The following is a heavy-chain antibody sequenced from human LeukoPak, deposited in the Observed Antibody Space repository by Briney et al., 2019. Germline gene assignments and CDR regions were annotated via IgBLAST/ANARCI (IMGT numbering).Heavy chain of an antibody. V-gene: IGHV3-48*01. CDR1: GITFSSYS. Sequence: GGSLRLSCAASGITFSSYSMNWVRQAPGKGLEWVSYISSSSSTIYYADSVKGRFTISRDNAKNSLYLQMNSLRAEDTAVYYCATPRGVYCSSTSCTDYWGQGTLVTVSS. CDR3: ATPRGVYCSSTSCTDY. J-gene: IGHJ4*02. D-gene: IGHD2-2*01. CDR2: ISSSSSTI.